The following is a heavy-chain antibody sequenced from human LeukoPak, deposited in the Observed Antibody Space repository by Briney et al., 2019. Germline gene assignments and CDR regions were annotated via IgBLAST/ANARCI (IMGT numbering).Heavy chain of an antibody. V-gene: IGHV3-11*03. CDR1: GFTFSDYY. CDR3: ATGANLNAFDI. Sequence: PGGSLRLSCAASGFTFSDYYMSWIRQAPGKGLEWVSYISSSSSYTNYADSVKGRFTISRDNAKNSLYLQMNSLRAEDTAVYYCATGANLNAFDIWGQGTMVTVSS. J-gene: IGHJ3*02. D-gene: IGHD3-10*01. CDR2: ISSSSSYT.